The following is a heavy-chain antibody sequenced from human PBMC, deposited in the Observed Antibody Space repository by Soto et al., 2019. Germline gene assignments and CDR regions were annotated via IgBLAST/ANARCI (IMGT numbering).Heavy chain of an antibody. D-gene: IGHD3-10*01. CDR2: IYYSGST. Sequence: SEPLSLTCTVAGGPIISHGYYWSWIRQHPVKGLEWFGYIYYSGSTYYKPSLKSRVTISVDTSKNQFSLKLSSVTAADTAVYYCARGGGSGSYYSYAFDIWGQGTMVTV. V-gene: IGHV4-31*03. J-gene: IGHJ3*02. CDR1: GGPIISHGYY. CDR3: ARGGGSGSYYSYAFDI.